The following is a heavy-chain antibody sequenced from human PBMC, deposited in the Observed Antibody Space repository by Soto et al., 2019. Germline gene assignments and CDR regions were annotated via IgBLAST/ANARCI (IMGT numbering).Heavy chain of an antibody. D-gene: IGHD3-10*01. J-gene: IGHJ4*02. V-gene: IGHV3-23*01. CDR3: AKDVPPRYIWFGESIFDY. CDR1: GFTFSSYA. Sequence: EVQLLESGGGLVQPGGSLRLSCAASGFTFSSYAMSWVRQAPGKGLEWVSAISGSGGSTYYADSVKGRFTISRDNSKNTLYQQMNSLRAEDTAVYYCAKDVPPRYIWFGESIFDYWGQGTLVTVSS. CDR2: ISGSGGST.